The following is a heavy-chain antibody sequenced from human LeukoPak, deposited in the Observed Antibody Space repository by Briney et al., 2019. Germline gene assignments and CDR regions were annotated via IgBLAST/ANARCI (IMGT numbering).Heavy chain of an antibody. Sequence: GGSLRLSCAASGFTFSSYGMSWVRQAPAKGLEWVSAISGSGDSTYYADSVKGRFTISRDNSKNTLYMQMNSLRAEDTAVYYCAKDQVDCSSSSCYERGFDYWGQGTLVTVPS. CDR1: GFTFSSYG. CDR2: ISGSGDST. V-gene: IGHV3-23*01. J-gene: IGHJ4*02. CDR3: AKDQVDCSSSSCYERGFDY. D-gene: IGHD2-2*01.